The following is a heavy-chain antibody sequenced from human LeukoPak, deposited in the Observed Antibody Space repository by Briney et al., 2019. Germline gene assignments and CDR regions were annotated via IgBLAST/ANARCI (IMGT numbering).Heavy chain of an antibody. CDR1: GFTVSSNY. CDR2: IYNGGST. Sequence: PGGSLRLSCAASGFTVSSNYMTWVRQAPGKGLEWVSVIYNGGSTYYADSVKGRFTISRDNSKNTLYLQMNSLRAEDTAVYYCAKVRGYTYGDDYRGQGTLVTVSS. J-gene: IGHJ4*02. CDR3: AKVRGYTYGDDY. V-gene: IGHV3-53*01. D-gene: IGHD5-18*01.